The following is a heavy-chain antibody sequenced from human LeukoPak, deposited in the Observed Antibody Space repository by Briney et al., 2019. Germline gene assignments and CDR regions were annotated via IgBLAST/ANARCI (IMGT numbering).Heavy chain of an antibody. CDR3: TRESGPYCPFGY. CDR2: ISLTGRT. Sequence: SGTLSLTCGVSGGSTTSTNWWSWVRQPPGQGLEWIGEISLTGRTNYNPSLIGRVIMSLDESRNQLSLTLTSVTAADTAMYYCTRESGPYCPFGYWSQGTLVVVPS. CDR1: GGSTTSTNW. J-gene: IGHJ4*02. V-gene: IGHV4-4*02. D-gene: IGHD1-26*01.